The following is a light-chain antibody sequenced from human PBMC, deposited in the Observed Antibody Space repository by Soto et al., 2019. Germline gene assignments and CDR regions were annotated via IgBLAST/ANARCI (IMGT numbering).Light chain of an antibody. CDR3: WSYAGRNTYV. Sequence: QSALTQPPSASGSPGQSVSISCTGTVRNVGGYNYVSWYHQIPGKAPKLIIYEVDKRPSGVPDRFSGSKAGSTASLTISGLQAEDEGDYYGWSYAGRNTYVFGSGTKVTVL. V-gene: IGLV2-8*01. CDR1: VRNVGGYNY. J-gene: IGLJ1*01. CDR2: EVD.